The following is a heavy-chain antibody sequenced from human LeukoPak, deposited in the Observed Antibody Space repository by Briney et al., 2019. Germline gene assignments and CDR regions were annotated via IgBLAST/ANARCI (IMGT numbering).Heavy chain of an antibody. CDR3: VRPGQSSWWVYFNY. D-gene: IGHD2-15*01. J-gene: IGHJ4*02. V-gene: IGHV4-4*09. Sequence: PSETLSLTCTVSGGSSSFYYRTWIRQPPGKGLEWIGNIHTSGSTDYNPSLKSRVTVSIDTSKNQFSLRLSSVTAADTAVYYCVRPGQSSWWVYFNYWGQGTVVTVSS. CDR2: IHTSGST. CDR1: GGSSSFYY.